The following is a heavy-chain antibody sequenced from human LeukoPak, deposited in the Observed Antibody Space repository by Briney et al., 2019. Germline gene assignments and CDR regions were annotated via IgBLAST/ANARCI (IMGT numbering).Heavy chain of an antibody. V-gene: IGHV1-69*06. Sequence: SVKLSCKGSGCTFSSYAISYVRQAPGQGLERMGGIIPIFGTANYAQKFQGRVTITADKSTSTAYMELSSLRSEDAAVYYCARGRRWGLPNDAFDIWGQGTMVTVSS. J-gene: IGHJ3*02. CDR2: IIPIFGTA. CDR3: ARGRRWGLPNDAFDI. D-gene: IGHD1-26*01. CDR1: GCTFSSYA.